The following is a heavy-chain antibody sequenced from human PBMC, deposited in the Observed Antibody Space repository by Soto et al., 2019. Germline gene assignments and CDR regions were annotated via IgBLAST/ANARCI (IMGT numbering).Heavy chain of an antibody. CDR2: IRSKANSYAT. Sequence: EVQLVESGGGLVQPGGSLKLSCAASGFTFSGSAMHWVRQASGKGLEWVGRIRSKANSYATAYAASVKGRFTISRDESKNTAYLQMNSLKTEDTAVYYCSLGDDYGTYWGQGTLVTVSS. D-gene: IGHD4-17*01. V-gene: IGHV3-73*01. J-gene: IGHJ4*02. CDR1: GFTFSGSA. CDR3: SLGDDYGTY.